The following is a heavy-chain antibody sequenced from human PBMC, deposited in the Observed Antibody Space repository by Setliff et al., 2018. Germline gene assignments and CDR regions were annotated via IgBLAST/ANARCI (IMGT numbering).Heavy chain of an antibody. CDR3: ARVAIMGPPS. J-gene: IGHJ5*02. Sequence: ASVKVSCKASGYIFTNYVIQWVRQAPGQGLEWMAWISAYTGGTNYAQKFQGRVTMTRDTSITTAYMELSSLRSDDTAVYYCARVAIMGPPSWGQGTLVTVSS. CDR1: GYIFTNYV. V-gene: IGHV1-2*02. D-gene: IGHD3-16*01. CDR2: ISAYTGGT.